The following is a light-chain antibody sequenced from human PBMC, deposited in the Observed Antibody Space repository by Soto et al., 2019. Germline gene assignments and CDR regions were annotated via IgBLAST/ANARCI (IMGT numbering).Light chain of an antibody. Sequence: ALTQPASVSGSPGQSITISCTGTSSDVGGYKFVSWYQQHPGKVPRLMIYEVSNRPSGVSNRFSGSKSGNTASLTISGLQAEDEADYYCSSYTTSSTLEVFGPGTKVTVL. CDR1: SSDVGGYKF. CDR3: SSYTTSSTLEV. J-gene: IGLJ1*01. CDR2: EVS. V-gene: IGLV2-14*01.